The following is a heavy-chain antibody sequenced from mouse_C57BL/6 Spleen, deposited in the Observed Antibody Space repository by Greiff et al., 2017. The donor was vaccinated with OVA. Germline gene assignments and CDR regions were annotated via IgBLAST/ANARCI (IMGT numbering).Heavy chain of an antibody. CDR3: ARTTLITTVVVPEYFDV. CDR2: IYPRSGNT. V-gene: IGHV1-81*01. D-gene: IGHD1-1*01. J-gene: IGHJ1*03. Sequence: QVQLQQSGAELARPGASVKLSCKASGYTFTSYGISWVKQRTGQGLEWIGEIYPRSGNTYYNEKFKGKATLTADKSSSTAYMELRSLTSADSAVYFCARTTLITTVVVPEYFDVWGTGTTVTVSS. CDR1: GYTFTSYG.